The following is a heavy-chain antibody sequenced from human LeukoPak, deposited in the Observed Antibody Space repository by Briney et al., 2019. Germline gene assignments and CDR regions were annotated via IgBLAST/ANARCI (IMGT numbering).Heavy chain of an antibody. Sequence: GGSLRLSCAASGFTFNNYAMSWVRQPPGKGLEWVSTITINGDSTYYGDSVKGRFTNSRDNSKNTLYLQMNSLRAEDTAVYLCAKAWSTLDYWGQGTLVTVSS. CDR3: AKAWSTLDY. V-gene: IGHV3-23*01. D-gene: IGHD2-8*02. CDR1: GFTFNNYA. CDR2: ITINGDST. J-gene: IGHJ4*02.